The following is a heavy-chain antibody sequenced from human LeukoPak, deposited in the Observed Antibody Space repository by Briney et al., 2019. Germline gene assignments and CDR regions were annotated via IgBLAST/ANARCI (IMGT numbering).Heavy chain of an antibody. V-gene: IGHV4-59*08. J-gene: IGHJ5*02. D-gene: IGHD6-19*01. CDR2: IYYSGST. CDR1: GGSISSYY. CDR3: AGSSSGWSHGFDP. Sequence: PSETLSLTCTVSGGSISSYYWSWIRQPPGKGLEWIGYIYYSGSTNYNPSLKSRVTISVDTSKNQFSLKLSSVTAADTAVYYCAGSSSGWSHGFDPRGQGTLVTVSS.